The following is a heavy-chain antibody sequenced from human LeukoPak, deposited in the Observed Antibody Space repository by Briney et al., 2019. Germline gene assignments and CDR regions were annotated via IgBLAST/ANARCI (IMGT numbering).Heavy chain of an antibody. D-gene: IGHD5-24*01. J-gene: IGHJ6*03. CDR3: ASGSLGDGYGVGDYYQYMDV. Sequence: SVKVSCKASGGTFNSYAISWVRQAPGQGLEWMGGIMPLFGTANYAQEFQARVTFTTDESASTAYMEVSRLRSEDTAVYYCASGSLGDGYGVGDYYQYMDVWGKGTTVTVSS. V-gene: IGHV1-69*05. CDR2: IMPLFGTA. CDR1: GGTFNSYA.